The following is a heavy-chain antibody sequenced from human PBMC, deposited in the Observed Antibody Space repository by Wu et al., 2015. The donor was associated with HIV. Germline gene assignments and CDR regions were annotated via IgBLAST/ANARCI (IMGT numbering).Heavy chain of an antibody. CDR2: IIPIFGTP. V-gene: IGHV1-69*13. D-gene: IGHD3-22*01. J-gene: IGHJ1*01. CDR1: GGTFSSYS. CDR3: AIGPYYDSVAIFRH. Sequence: QVQLVQSGAEVKKPKSSVKVSCKASGGTFSSYSISWIRQAPGQGLEWMGRIIPIFGTPNYAQKFQGRVTITADESTNTAYMQLSSLRSEDTAIFYXAIGPYYDSVAIFRHWGQGTLVTVSS.